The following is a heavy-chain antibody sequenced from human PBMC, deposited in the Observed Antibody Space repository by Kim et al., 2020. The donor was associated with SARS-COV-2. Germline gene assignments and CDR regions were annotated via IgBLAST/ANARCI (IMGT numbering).Heavy chain of an antibody. V-gene: IGHV1-2*02. CDR3: ARLDTAMVGFDY. D-gene: IGHD5-18*01. Sequence: NYAKKFQGRVTMTRDTSISTAYMELSRLRSDDTAVYYCARLDTAMVGFDYWGQGTLVTVSS. J-gene: IGHJ4*02.